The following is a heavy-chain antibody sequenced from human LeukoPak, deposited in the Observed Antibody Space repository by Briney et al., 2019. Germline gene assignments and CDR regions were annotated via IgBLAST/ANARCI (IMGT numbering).Heavy chain of an antibody. V-gene: IGHV4-59*01. Sequence: SETLSLTCAVYGGTFSGYYWSWIRQPPGKGLEWIGYIYYSGSTNYNPSLKSRVTISVDTSKNQFSLNLSFVTAADTAVYYCASTGRYCSAGSCTPFDYWGQGTLVTVSS. CDR1: GGTFSGYY. CDR2: IYYSGST. J-gene: IGHJ4*02. CDR3: ASTGRYCSAGSCTPFDY. D-gene: IGHD2-15*01.